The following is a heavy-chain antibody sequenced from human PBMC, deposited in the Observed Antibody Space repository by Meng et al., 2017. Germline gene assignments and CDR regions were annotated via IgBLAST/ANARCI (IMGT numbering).Heavy chain of an antibody. Sequence: GSLRLSCTVSGGSISSYYWSWIRQPPGKGLEWIGYIYYSGSTNYSPSLKSRVTISVDTSKNQFSLKLSSVTAADTAVYYCARARIAVAGTSPLDYWGQGTLVTVSS. CDR2: IYYSGST. D-gene: IGHD6-19*01. V-gene: IGHV4-59*01. CDR1: GGSISSYY. J-gene: IGHJ4*02. CDR3: ARARIAVAGTSPLDY.